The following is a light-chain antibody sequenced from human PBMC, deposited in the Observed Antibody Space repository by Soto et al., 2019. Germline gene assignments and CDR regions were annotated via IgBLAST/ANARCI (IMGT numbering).Light chain of an antibody. CDR1: SSDVGGYNY. V-gene: IGLV2-14*01. J-gene: IGLJ2*01. CDR2: DVS. Sequence: QSALTQPASVSGSPGQSITISCTGTSSDVGGYNYVSWYQQHPGKAPKLMIYDVSNRPSGVSNRFSGSKSGNTASLTISGLQAEDDADYYCSSYTSSSTLVFGGGTKVTV. CDR3: SSYTSSSTLV.